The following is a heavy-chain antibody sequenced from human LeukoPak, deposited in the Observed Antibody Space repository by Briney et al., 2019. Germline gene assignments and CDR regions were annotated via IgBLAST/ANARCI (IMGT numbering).Heavy chain of an antibody. CDR2: IYYSGST. J-gene: IGHJ4*02. D-gene: IGHD6-6*01. CDR3: ARRQRSIAGPFDY. V-gene: IGHV4-39*01. Sequence: PSETLSLTCTVSGGSISSSSYSWGWIRQPPGKGLEWIGSIYYSGSTYYNPSLKSRVTISVDTSKNQFSLKLSSVTAADTAVYYCARRQRSIAGPFDYWGQGTLVTVSS. CDR1: GGSISSSSYS.